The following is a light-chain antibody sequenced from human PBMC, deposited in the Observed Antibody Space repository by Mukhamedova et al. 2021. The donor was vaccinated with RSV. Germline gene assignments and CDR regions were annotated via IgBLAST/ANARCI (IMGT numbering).Light chain of an antibody. J-gene: IGKJ2*01. Sequence: GERATLSCRASQSVSSNLAWYQQKPGQAPRLLIYGASSRATGIPDRFSGSGSGTDFTLTISRLEPEDFAVYYCQQYGSSPYTFGQ. V-gene: IGKV3-20*01. CDR2: GAS. CDR1: QSVSSN. CDR3: QQYGSSPYT.